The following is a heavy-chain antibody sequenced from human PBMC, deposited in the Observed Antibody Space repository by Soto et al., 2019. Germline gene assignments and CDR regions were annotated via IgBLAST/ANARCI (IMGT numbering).Heavy chain of an antibody. V-gene: IGHV4-34*01. Sequence: SETLSLTCAVYGGSFSGYYWSWIRQPPGKGLEWIGEINHSGSANYNPSLRSRVTISVDTSKNQFSLKLSSVTAADTAVYYCARVDRWAVTQHPTYYYYGMDVWGQGTTVTVSS. D-gene: IGHD4-17*01. CDR3: ARVDRWAVTQHPTYYYYGMDV. CDR1: GGSFSGYY. J-gene: IGHJ6*02. CDR2: INHSGSA.